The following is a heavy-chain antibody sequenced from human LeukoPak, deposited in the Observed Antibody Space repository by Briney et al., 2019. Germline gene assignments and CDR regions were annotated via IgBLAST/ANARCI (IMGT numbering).Heavy chain of an antibody. CDR1: GFTFSAYW. J-gene: IGHJ4*02. D-gene: IGHD1-26*01. CDR2: IKQDGSDK. CDR3: ARGAYSGSYDYFDF. V-gene: IGHV3-7*01. Sequence: GGSLRLSCAASGFTFSAYWMSWVRQAPGKGLEWVAHIKQDGSDKYYADSVRGRFTVSRDNAKNSLYLQMNSQRAEDTAVYYCARGAYSGSYDYFDFWGQGTLVTVSS.